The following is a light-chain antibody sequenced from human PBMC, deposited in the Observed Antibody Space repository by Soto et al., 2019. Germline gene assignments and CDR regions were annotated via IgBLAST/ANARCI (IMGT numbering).Light chain of an antibody. J-gene: IGKJ4*01. CDR1: QDIRNY. CDR3: QQDDNLPPLT. Sequence: DIQMTQSPSSLSASVGDRVTITCQASQDIRNYLNWYQQKPRKAPKLLIYDAYNLETGVPSRFSGSGSGTSCTFTISSLQPEDIATYVCQQDDNLPPLTFGGGTKVEIK. CDR2: DAY. V-gene: IGKV1-33*01.